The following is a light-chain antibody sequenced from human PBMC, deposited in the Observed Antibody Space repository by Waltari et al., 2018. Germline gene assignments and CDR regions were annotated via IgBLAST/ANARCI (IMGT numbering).Light chain of an antibody. Sequence: DIQMTQSPSSLSASVGDRVTITCRASQSISSYLNWYQQKPGKAPKLLIYAASSLQSGVPSRFSGSGSGTDFTLTISSLQPEDFATYYCQQCYSTPWYTFGQGTKLEIK. CDR3: QQCYSTPWYT. CDR1: QSISSY. V-gene: IGKV1-39*01. J-gene: IGKJ2*01. CDR2: AAS.